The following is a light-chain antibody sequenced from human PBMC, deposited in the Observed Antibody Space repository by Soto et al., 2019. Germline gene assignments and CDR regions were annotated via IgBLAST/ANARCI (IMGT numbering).Light chain of an antibody. Sequence: DVQMTQSPSTLSASIGDRVTITCRASQNIDQWLAWFQQKPGKAPKVLIYKASTLQTGVPSRFSASGSATEFTLSISSLQPDDFATYYCQHYDGSSPWTFGQGTKVE. CDR2: KAS. CDR1: QNIDQW. CDR3: QHYDGSSPWT. V-gene: IGKV1-5*03. J-gene: IGKJ1*01.